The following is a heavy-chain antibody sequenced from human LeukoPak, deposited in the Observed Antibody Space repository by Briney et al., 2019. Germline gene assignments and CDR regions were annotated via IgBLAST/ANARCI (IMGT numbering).Heavy chain of an antibody. V-gene: IGHV3-9*03. CDR3: AKGKYDFWSGYYDY. J-gene: IGHJ4*02. CDR1: GFTFDDYA. D-gene: IGHD3-3*01. CDR2: ISWNSGSI. Sequence: GGSLRLSCAASGFTFDDYAMHWVRQAPGKGLEWVSGISWNSGSIDYADSVKGRFTISRDSAKNSLYLQMNSLRAEDMALYYCAKGKYDFWSGYYDYWGQGTLVTVSS.